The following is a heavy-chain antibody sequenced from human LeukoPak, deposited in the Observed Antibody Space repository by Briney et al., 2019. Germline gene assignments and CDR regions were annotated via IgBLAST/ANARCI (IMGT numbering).Heavy chain of an antibody. J-gene: IGHJ4*02. D-gene: IGHD5-18*01. V-gene: IGHV1-18*01. CDR1: GYIFSSYG. CDR3: ARDRGGYSYGYFDS. Sequence: GASVNVSCTPSGYIFSSYGFSWGRQAPGQGLEWMGWISAYSGDTNYAQKLQGRVTMTTDTSTNTAYMELRSLRSDDTAVYYCARDRGGYSYGYFDSWGQGTLVTVSS. CDR2: ISAYSGDT.